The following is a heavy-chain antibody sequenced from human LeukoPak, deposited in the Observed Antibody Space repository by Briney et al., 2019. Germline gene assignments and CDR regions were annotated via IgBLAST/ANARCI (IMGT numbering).Heavy chain of an antibody. V-gene: IGHV4-39*07. Sequence: PSETLSLTCTVSGGSISSSSYYWSWIRQPPGKGLEWIGEINHSGSTNYNPSLKSRVAISVDRSKNQFSLKLSSVTAADTAVYYCARYQGYFDYWGQGTLVTVSS. J-gene: IGHJ4*02. CDR3: ARYQGYFDY. CDR1: GGSISSSSYY. CDR2: INHSGST. D-gene: IGHD2-2*01.